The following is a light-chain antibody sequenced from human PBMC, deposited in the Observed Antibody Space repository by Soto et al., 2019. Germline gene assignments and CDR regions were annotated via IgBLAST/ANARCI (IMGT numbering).Light chain of an antibody. V-gene: IGLV1-40*01. Sequence: QSVLTQPPSVSGAPGQTVIISCSGSSSNLGAPYDVNWFRQLPGTVPRLLMYGNNKRPSGVPDRLSGSKSGTSASLAITGLQAEDEADYYCQSYDSSLSGYVFGTGTKVTVL. CDR3: QSYDSSLSGYV. CDR2: GNN. J-gene: IGLJ1*01. CDR1: SSNLGAPYD.